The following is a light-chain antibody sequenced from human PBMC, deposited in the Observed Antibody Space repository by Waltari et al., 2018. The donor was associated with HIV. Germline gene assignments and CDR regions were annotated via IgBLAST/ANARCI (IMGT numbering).Light chain of an antibody. CDR2: WAS. J-gene: IGKJ1*01. Sequence: DIVMTQSPDSLAVSLGERATINCKSSQSVLYSSNNENYLAWYQQKPGQPPKLLIYWASTRESGVPDRFSGSGSGTDFTLTISSLQAEDVAVYYCQQYYSPPGWTFGQGNKVEIK. V-gene: IGKV4-1*01. CDR1: QSVLYSSNNENY. CDR3: QQYYSPPGWT.